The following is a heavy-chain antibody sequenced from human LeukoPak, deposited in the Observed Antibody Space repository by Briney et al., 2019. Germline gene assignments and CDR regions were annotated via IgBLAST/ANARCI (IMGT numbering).Heavy chain of an antibody. D-gene: IGHD1-1*01. CDR1: GFTFGNYW. Sequence: PGGSLRLSCAVSGFTFGNYWMSWVRQTPGQGPGWVANIKRDGSERYYVDSVKGRFTISRDNAKSSLFLEMSSLRVEDTAVYYCARTTSFMFYYWGQGTLVTVSS. CDR3: ARTTSFMFYY. CDR2: IKRDGSER. J-gene: IGHJ4*02. V-gene: IGHV3-7*03.